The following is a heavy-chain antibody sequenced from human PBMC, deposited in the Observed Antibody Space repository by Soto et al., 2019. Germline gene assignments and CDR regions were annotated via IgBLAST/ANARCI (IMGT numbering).Heavy chain of an antibody. V-gene: IGHV3-74*01. Sequence: EVQLVDSGGGLVQPGGSLRLSCAASEFTFRSYWMHWVRQSPGKGLVWVSRISGDGSSTNYADSVKGRFTISRDNAKNTVYLQIDSLRAEDTAVYYCARSLPGTYGAFDLWGLGTMVTVSS. J-gene: IGHJ3*01. CDR1: EFTFRSYW. CDR2: ISGDGSST. D-gene: IGHD1-7*01. CDR3: ARSLPGTYGAFDL.